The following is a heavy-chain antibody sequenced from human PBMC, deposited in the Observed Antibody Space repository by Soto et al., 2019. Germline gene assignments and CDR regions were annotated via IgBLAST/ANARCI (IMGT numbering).Heavy chain of an antibody. Sequence: QVHLVQSGAEVKKPGASVKVSCKASGYSFSTYAMNWVRQAPGQGLEWMGWIHGDNGNTKYSRKFQGIVTITGETSASTFTSYTDLSSLRSEDTGVYCAREPVRHQLPPELYMDVWGEGTTVTVSS. J-gene: IGHJ6*03. D-gene: IGHD2-2*01. CDR1: GYSFSTYA. CDR2: IHGDNGNT. V-gene: IGHV1-3*01. CDR3: AREPVRHQLPPELYMDV.